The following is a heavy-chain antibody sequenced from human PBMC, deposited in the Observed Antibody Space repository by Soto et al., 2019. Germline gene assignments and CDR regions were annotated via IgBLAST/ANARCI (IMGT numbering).Heavy chain of an antibody. Sequence: AGGSRRRSCAASGFTFSKYPIHWVRQAPGKGLEWVSVISYDGTSKYYAESVKGRFTISRDNSRNTMSLQMNSLKTEDTAVYYCARDQVKGTVSVIWGQGTLVTFSS. V-gene: IGHV3-30-3*01. D-gene: IGHD1-1*01. CDR3: ARDQVKGTVSVI. J-gene: IGHJ4*02. CDR1: GFTFSKYP. CDR2: ISYDGTSK.